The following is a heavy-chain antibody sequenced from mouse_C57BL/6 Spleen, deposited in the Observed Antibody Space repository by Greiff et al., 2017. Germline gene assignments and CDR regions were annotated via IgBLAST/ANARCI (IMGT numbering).Heavy chain of an antibody. Sequence: VQLQQSGPELVKPGASVKISCKASGYSFTGYYMNWVKQSPEKSLEWIGEINPSTGGTTYNQKFKAKATLTVDKSSSTAYMQLKSLTSEDSAVYYCARSAYYCGSSYGYAMDYWGQGTSVTVSS. CDR2: INPSTGGT. J-gene: IGHJ4*01. CDR3: ARSAYYCGSSYGYAMDY. CDR1: GYSFTGYY. D-gene: IGHD1-1*01. V-gene: IGHV1-42*01.